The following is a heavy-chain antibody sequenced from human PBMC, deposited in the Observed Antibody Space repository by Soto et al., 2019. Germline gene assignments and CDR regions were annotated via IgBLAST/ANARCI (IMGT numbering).Heavy chain of an antibody. CDR1: GYTFTSYS. V-gene: IGHV1-18*01. D-gene: IGHD4-4*01. Sequence: PSVKVSCKASGYTFTSYSISWVRQAPGQGLEWMGWVNVYNGNTKYAQKFQGRVTMSTDTSTSTVYMELRSLTSDDTAVYYCAKDGAALTTRISGYWCQRPLVTFSS. CDR2: VNVYNGNT. CDR3: AKDGAALTTRISGY. J-gene: IGHJ4*02.